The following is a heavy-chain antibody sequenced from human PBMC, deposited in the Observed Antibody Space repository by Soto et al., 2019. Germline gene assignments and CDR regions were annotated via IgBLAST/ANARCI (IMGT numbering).Heavy chain of an antibody. CDR2: IYYSGST. J-gene: IGHJ3*02. CDR1: GDSISSYY. Sequence: PSETLSLTCTVSGDSISSYYWSWIRQPPGKGLEWIGYIYYSGSTNYNPSLKSRVTISVDTSKNQFSLKLSSVTAADTAVYYCARAQGDQLSTTEWAFDIWGQGTMVTVSS. D-gene: IGHD2-2*01. V-gene: IGHV4-59*08. CDR3: ARAQGDQLSTTEWAFDI.